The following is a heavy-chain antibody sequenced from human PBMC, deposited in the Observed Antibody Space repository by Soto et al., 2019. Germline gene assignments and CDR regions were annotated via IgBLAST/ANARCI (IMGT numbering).Heavy chain of an antibody. CDR1: GDSMIGSY. CDR2: IYNNGAT. Sequence: QVRLQESGPGLVKPSETLSLDCSVSGDSMIGSYWTWIRQPPGSGLQWLGYIYNNGATAYNSSLKSRITVAMDAPNNRFSLHLRSVTAAETAVYYCVRNKVTTMRFFDFWGPGKMVTVSS. D-gene: IGHD4-17*01. J-gene: IGHJ4*02. V-gene: IGHV4-59*01. CDR3: VRNKVTTMRFFDF.